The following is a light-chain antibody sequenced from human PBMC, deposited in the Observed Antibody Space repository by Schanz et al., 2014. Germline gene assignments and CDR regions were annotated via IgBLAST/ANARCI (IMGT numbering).Light chain of an antibody. CDR1: ENIATF. CDR3: QHYNTYSGT. V-gene: IGKV1-5*01. CDR2: AAS. J-gene: IGKJ1*01. Sequence: DIQMTQSPSSLSASVGDRVTVTCRADENIATFLNWYQQKPGKAPKLLIYAASSLQSGVPSRFSGSGSGTEFTLTISSLQPDDFATYYCQHYNTYSGTFGQGTRVEIK.